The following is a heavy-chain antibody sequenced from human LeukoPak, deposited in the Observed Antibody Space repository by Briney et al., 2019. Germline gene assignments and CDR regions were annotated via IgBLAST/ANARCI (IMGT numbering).Heavy chain of an antibody. D-gene: IGHD5-24*01. CDR3: ARRGDGNIHFDY. CDR2: IYPGDSDT. J-gene: IGHJ4*02. V-gene: IGHV5-51*01. CDR1: AYSFTSHW. Sequence: GESLKISCKCSAYSFTSHWIAWVRQMPGKGLEWMGIIYPGDSDTRYSPSFQGQVTISADNTITTAYLHWSSLKASDSAMYYCARRGDGNIHFDYWGQGTLVTVS.